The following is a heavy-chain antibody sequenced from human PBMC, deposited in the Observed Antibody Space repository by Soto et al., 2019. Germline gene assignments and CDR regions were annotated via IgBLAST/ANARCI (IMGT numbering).Heavy chain of an antibody. Sequence: QVQLVQYGAEVKKPGSSVKVSCKASGGTFSSYAISWVRQAPGQGLEWMGGIIPIFGTANYAQKFQGRVTITADESTSTAYMELSSLRSEDTAVYYCARDPRSPVHDYYGMDVWGQGTTVTVSS. CDR3: ARDPRSPVHDYYGMDV. CDR1: GGTFSSYA. V-gene: IGHV1-69*01. CDR2: IIPIFGTA. J-gene: IGHJ6*02.